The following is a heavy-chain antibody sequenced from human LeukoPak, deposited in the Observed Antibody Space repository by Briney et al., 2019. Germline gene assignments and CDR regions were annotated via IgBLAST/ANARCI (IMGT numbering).Heavy chain of an antibody. V-gene: IGHV7-4-1*02. CDR2: INTNTGNP. J-gene: IGHJ4*02. D-gene: IGHD3-3*01. CDR1: GYTFTNYP. CDR3: ARDYDFWSGYYPYYFDY. Sequence: ASVTVSFKASGYTFTNYPMNWVRQAPGQGLEWMGWINTNTGNPTYAQGFTGRFVFSLDTSVSTAYLQISSLKAEDTAVYYCARDYDFWSGYYPYYFDYWGQGTLVTVSS.